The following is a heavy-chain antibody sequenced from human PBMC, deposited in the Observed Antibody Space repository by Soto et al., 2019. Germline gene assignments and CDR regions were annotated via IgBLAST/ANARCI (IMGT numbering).Heavy chain of an antibody. V-gene: IGHV4-31*03. D-gene: IGHD3-22*01. CDR3: AREQPDSSGQVGFDY. Sequence: QVQLQESGPGLVKPSQTLSLTCTVSGGSISSGGYYWSWIRQHPEKGLEWIGYIYYSGSTYYNPSLKSRVTISVDTSKNQFSLKLSSVTAADTAVYYCAREQPDSSGQVGFDYWGQGTLVTVSS. CDR1: GGSISSGGYY. J-gene: IGHJ4*02. CDR2: IYYSGST.